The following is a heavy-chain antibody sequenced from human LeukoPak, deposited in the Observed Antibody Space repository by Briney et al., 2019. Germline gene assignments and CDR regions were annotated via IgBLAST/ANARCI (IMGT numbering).Heavy chain of an antibody. CDR3: ARSYGDYYYGMDV. V-gene: IGHV3-23*01. J-gene: IGHJ6*02. CDR2: IGGHGGPT. CDR1: GFTFSNSA. D-gene: IGHD4-17*01. Sequence: GGSLRLSCAASGFTFSNSAMSWVRQAPGKGLEWVSAIGGHGGPTYYADSVKGRFTISRDNSKNTLYLQMNSLRAEDTAVYYCARSYGDYYYGMDVWGQGTTVTVSS.